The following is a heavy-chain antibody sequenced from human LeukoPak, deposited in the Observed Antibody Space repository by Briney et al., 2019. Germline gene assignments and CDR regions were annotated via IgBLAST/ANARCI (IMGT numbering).Heavy chain of an antibody. J-gene: IGHJ4*02. V-gene: IGHV3-48*03. D-gene: IGHD6-19*01. Sequence: GGSLRLSCAASGFMFSSYEMNWVRQAPGKGLEWVSYISSSGSTTYYAASVKGRFTISRDNAKNSLYLQMNSLRVEDTAVYYCASQKGRIAVAVDYWGQGTLVTVSS. CDR3: ASQKGRIAVAVDY. CDR1: GFMFSSYE. CDR2: ISSSGSTT.